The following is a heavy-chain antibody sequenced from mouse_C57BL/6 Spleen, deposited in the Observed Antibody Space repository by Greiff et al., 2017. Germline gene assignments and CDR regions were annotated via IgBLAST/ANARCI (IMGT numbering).Heavy chain of an antibody. D-gene: IGHD2-1*01. J-gene: IGHJ4*01. Sequence: QVQLQQPGAELVKPGASVKMSCKASGYTFTSYWITWVKQRPGQGLEWIGDIYPGSGSTNYNEKFKSKATLTVDTSSSTAYMQLSSLTSEDSSVDYCARWGKGYAMDYWGQGTSVTVSS. CDR3: ARWGKGYAMDY. V-gene: IGHV1-55*01. CDR2: IYPGSGST. CDR1: GYTFTSYW.